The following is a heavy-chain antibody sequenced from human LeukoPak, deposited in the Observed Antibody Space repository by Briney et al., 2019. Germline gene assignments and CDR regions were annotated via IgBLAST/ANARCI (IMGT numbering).Heavy chain of an antibody. Sequence: GGSLRLSCAASGVTFSNDGMDWVRQAPGQGLEWVSSISGSSTYIYYADSVKGRFTISRDNAKSSLYLQMDSLRAENTAVYYCARERACGASSCVAYYFDSWGQGTLVTVSS. CDR1: GVTFSNDG. J-gene: IGHJ4*02. V-gene: IGHV3-21*01. CDR3: ARERACGASSCVAYYFDS. CDR2: ISGSSTYI. D-gene: IGHD2-2*01.